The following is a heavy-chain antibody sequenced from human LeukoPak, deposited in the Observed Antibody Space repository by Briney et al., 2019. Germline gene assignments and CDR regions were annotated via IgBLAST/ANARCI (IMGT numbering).Heavy chain of an antibody. J-gene: IGHJ1*01. Sequence: GGSLRLSCAASGFTFSGYWMSWVRQAPGKGLEWVANINQDGSGKYYVDSVKGRFTIPRDNAKNSLFLQMGSLRVEDTAVYYCARESTAGYNSSWYGFRNWGQGTLVSVSS. V-gene: IGHV3-7*01. CDR1: GFTFSGYW. D-gene: IGHD6-13*01. CDR2: INQDGSGK. CDR3: ARESTAGYNSSWYGFRN.